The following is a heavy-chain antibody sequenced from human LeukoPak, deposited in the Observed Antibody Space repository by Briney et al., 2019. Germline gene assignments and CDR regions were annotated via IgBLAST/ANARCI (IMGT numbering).Heavy chain of an antibody. CDR2: ISSSGSTI. CDR1: GFTFSSYS. D-gene: IGHD3-10*01. Sequence: PGGSLRLSCAASGFTFSSYSMNWIRQAPGKGLEWVSYISSSGSTIYYADSVKGRFTISRDNAKNSLYLQMNSLRAEDTAVYYCARDPAVRGLVIGDIDYWGQGTLVTVSS. V-gene: IGHV3-48*04. CDR3: ARDPAVRGLVIGDIDY. J-gene: IGHJ4*02.